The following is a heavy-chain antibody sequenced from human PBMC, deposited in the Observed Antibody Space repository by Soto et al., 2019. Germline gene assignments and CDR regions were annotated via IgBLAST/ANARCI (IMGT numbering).Heavy chain of an antibody. Sequence: GGSLRLSCAASGFTFSSHAMHWVRQAPGKGLEWVSVISYDGSNKYYADSVKGRFTISRDNSKNTLYLQMNSLRAEDTAVYYCAKAPVHYYYDSSGYSNGAFDYWGQGTLVTVSS. V-gene: IGHV3-30-3*01. D-gene: IGHD3-22*01. J-gene: IGHJ4*02. CDR2: ISYDGSNK. CDR3: AKAPVHYYYDSSGYSNGAFDY. CDR1: GFTFSSHA.